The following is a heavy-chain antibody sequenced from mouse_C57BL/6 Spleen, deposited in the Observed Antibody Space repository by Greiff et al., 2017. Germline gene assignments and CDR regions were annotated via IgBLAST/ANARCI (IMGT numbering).Heavy chain of an antibody. J-gene: IGHJ2*01. CDR3: ARSTEVDPLDY. D-gene: IGHD1-1*01. CDR1: GYTFTDYY. V-gene: IGHV1-26*01. Sequence: EVQLQQSGPELVKPGASVKISCKASGYTFTDYYMNWVKQSHGKSLEWIGDINPDNGGTSYNQKFKGKATLTVDKSSSTAYMELRSLTTEDSAVYYCARSTEVDPLDYWGQGTTLTVSS. CDR2: INPDNGGT.